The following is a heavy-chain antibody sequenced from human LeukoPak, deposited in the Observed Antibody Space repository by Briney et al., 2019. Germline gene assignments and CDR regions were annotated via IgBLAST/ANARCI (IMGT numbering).Heavy chain of an antibody. D-gene: IGHD3-16*01. Sequence: QPGGSLRLSCTASGFTFSNTWMTWVRQAPGRGLEWVANIKGDGSEENYVDSVKGRFAISRDNAKNSLCLQMNSLKAEDAAVYYCARDLRDFDYWGQGTLVTVSS. V-gene: IGHV3-7*04. J-gene: IGHJ4*02. CDR3: ARDLRDFDY. CDR2: IKGDGSEE. CDR1: GFTFSNTW.